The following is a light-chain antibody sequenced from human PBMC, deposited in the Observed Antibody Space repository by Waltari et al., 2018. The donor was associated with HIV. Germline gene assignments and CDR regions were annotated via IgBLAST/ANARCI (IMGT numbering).Light chain of an antibody. CDR3: CSYAGSYTYV. V-gene: IGLV2-11*01. CDR2: DVS. Sequence: QSALTQPLPVSGSPGQSVTISCTGTSSDVGGYNYVSWYQQHPGKDPKVRIYDVSKRPSGVPDRFSGSKSGNTASLTISGLQAEDEADYYCCSYAGSYTYVFGTGTKVTVL. CDR1: SSDVGGYNY. J-gene: IGLJ1*01.